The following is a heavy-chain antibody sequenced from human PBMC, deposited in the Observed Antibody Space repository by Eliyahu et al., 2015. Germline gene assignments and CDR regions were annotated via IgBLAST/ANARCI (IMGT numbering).Heavy chain of an antibody. Sequence: QVQLVQSGAEXKKPGASVKVSCKASGYTFTSYGISGVRQXPGQGVVWMGWISAYNGNTNYAQKLQGRVTMTTDTSTSTAYMELRSLRSDDTAVYYCARVDIVVVPAANSPNLLDYWGQGTLATVSS. CDR2: ISAYNGNT. CDR3: ARVDIVVVPAANSPNLLDY. V-gene: IGHV1-18*01. J-gene: IGHJ4*02. CDR1: GYTFTSYG. D-gene: IGHD2-2*01.